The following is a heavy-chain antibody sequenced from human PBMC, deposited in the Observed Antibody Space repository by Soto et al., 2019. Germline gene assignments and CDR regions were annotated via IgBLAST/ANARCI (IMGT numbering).Heavy chain of an antibody. D-gene: IGHD6-13*01. CDR3: ASLRIAAAGTGFDYYYYGMDV. Sequence: SETLSLTCAVYGGSFSGYYWSWIRQPPGKGLEWIGEINHSGSTNYNPSLKSRVTISVDTSKNQFSLKLSSVTAADTAVYYCASLRIAAAGTGFDYYYYGMDVWGQGTTVT. CDR1: GGSFSGYY. J-gene: IGHJ6*02. V-gene: IGHV4-34*01. CDR2: INHSGST.